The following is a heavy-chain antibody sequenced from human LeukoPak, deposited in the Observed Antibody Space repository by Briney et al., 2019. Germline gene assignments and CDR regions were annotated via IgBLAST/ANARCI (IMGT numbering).Heavy chain of an antibody. CDR2: IYYSGST. D-gene: IGHD4-17*01. J-gene: IGHJ4*02. CDR3: ARRSNTDYVSYFDY. CDR1: GGSISSSSYY. Sequence: NTSETLSLTCTVSGGSISSSSYYWGWLRQPPGKGLEWIGSIYYSGSTYYNPSLKSRVTISVDTSKNQFSLKLSSVTAADTAVYYCARRSNTDYVSYFDYWGQGALVTVSS. V-gene: IGHV4-39*01.